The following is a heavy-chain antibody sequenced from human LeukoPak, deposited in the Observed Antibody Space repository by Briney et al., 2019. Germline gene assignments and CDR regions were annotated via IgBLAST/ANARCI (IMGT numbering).Heavy chain of an antibody. CDR1: GGSISSYY. CDR2: IYYSGST. Sequence: SETLSLTCTVSGGSISSYYWSWIRQPTGKGLEWIGYIYYSGSTNYNPSLKSRVTISVDTSKNQFSLKLSSVTAADTAVYYCARDTSLAGIAAESVVWGQGTLVTVSS. J-gene: IGHJ4*02. CDR3: ARDTSLAGIAAESVV. D-gene: IGHD6-13*01. V-gene: IGHV4-59*01.